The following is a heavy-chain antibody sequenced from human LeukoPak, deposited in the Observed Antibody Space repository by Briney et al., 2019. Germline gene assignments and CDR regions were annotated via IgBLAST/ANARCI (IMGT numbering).Heavy chain of an antibody. CDR2: IIPIFGTA. J-gene: IGHJ6*02. CDR3: ARVSIAARLNYYYGMDV. V-gene: IGHV1-69*13. Sequence: SVKVSCKASGRTFSSYAISWVRQAPGQGLEWMGGIIPIFGTANYAQKFQGRVTITADESTSTPYMELSSLRSEDTAVYYCARVSIAARLNYYYGMDVWGQGTTVTVSS. CDR1: GRTFSSYA. D-gene: IGHD6-6*01.